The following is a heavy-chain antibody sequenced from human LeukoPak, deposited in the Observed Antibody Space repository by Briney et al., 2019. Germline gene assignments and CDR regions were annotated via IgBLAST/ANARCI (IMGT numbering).Heavy chain of an antibody. V-gene: IGHV3-30*18. CDR3: AKDRYSYAFEYFDS. CDR1: GFTFSSYG. D-gene: IGHD5-18*01. J-gene: IGHJ4*02. CDR2: ISYDGSNK. Sequence: GGSLRLSCAASGFTFSSYGMHWVRQAPGKGLEWVAVISYDGSNKYYADSVKGRFTISRDNSKNTLYLQMNSLRAEDTAVYYCAKDRYSYAFEYFDSWGQGTLVTVSS.